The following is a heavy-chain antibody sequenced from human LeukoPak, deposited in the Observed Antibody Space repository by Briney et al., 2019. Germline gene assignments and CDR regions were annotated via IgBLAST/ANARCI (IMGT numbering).Heavy chain of an antibody. J-gene: IGHJ4*02. CDR3: ASEGLAPYYFDY. Sequence: PSETLSLTCTVSGGSISSSSYYWGWIRQPPGKGLEWIGSIYYSGSTYYNPSLKSRVTISVDTSKNQFSLKLSSVTAADTAVYYCASEGLAPYYFDYWGQGTLVTVSS. CDR1: GGSISSSSYY. D-gene: IGHD5-12*01. CDR2: IYYSGST. V-gene: IGHV4-39*01.